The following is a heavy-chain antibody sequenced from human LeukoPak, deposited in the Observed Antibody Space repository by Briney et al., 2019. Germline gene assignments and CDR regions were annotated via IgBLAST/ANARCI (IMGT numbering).Heavy chain of an antibody. CDR1: GYTFTSYG. Sequence: ASVKVSCKASGYTFTSYGISWVRQAPGQGLEWMGWISAYNGNTNYAQKLQGRVTMTTDASTSTAYMELRSLRSDDTAVYYCARPYYDSSAPPYDYWGQGTLVTVSS. D-gene: IGHD3-22*01. V-gene: IGHV1-18*01. CDR2: ISAYNGNT. CDR3: ARPYYDSSAPPYDY. J-gene: IGHJ4*02.